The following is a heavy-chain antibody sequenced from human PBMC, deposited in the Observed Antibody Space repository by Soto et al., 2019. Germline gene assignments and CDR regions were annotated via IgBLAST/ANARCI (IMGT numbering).Heavy chain of an antibody. Sequence: QVQLVQSGAEVKKPGFSVKVSCKASGGTFSSYTISWVRQAPGQGLEWMGRIIPILGIANYAQKFQGRVTITADKSTSTAYMELSSLRSEDTAVYYCAGDKGGTGSPFDYWGQGTLVTVSS. CDR2: IIPILGIA. V-gene: IGHV1-69*08. CDR1: GGTFSSYT. J-gene: IGHJ4*02. CDR3: AGDKGGTGSPFDY. D-gene: IGHD1-1*01.